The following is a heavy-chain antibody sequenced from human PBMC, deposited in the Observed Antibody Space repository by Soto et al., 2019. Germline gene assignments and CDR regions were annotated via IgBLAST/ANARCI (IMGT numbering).Heavy chain of an antibody. CDR3: ARDCAGYSSGWYQRGGFDY. CDR1: GFTFSSYG. V-gene: IGHV3-33*01. J-gene: IGHJ4*02. D-gene: IGHD6-19*01. Sequence: QVQLVESGGGVVQPGRSLRLSCAASGFTFSSYGMHWVRQAPGKGLEWVAVRWYDGSKKYYSDSVKGRFTISRDNSKNTLDLQMNSLRAEATAVYYCARDCAGYSSGWYQRGGFDYWGQGTLVTVSS. CDR2: RWYDGSKK.